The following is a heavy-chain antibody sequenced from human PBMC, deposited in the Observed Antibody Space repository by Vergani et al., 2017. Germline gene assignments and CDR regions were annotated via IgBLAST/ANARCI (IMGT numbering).Heavy chain of an antibody. Sequence: EVQLLESGGGLVQPGGSLRLSCAASGFTFSSYAMSWVRQAPGKGLEWVSAISGSGGSTYYADSVKGRFTISRDNSKNTLYLQMNSLRAEDTAVDYCAKGGRGASGSYYNLNYYYYYGMDVWGQGTTVTVSS. V-gene: IGHV3-23*01. CDR1: GFTFSSYA. CDR3: AKGGRGASGSYYNLNYYYYYGMDV. J-gene: IGHJ6*02. CDR2: ISGSGGST. D-gene: IGHD3-10*01.